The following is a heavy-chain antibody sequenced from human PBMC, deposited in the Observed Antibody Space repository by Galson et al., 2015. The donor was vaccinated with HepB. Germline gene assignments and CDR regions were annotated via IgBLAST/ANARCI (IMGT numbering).Heavy chain of an antibody. Sequence: SVKVSCKASGYTFSSYAMHWVRQAPGQRLEWMGWINAGNGNTKYSQKFQGRVTITRDTSASIAYMELSSLRSEDTAVFYCARDRGVSGGWLDYWGQGTPVTVSS. V-gene: IGHV1-3*01. CDR3: ARDRGVSGGWLDY. D-gene: IGHD6-19*01. CDR1: GYTFSSYA. CDR2: INAGNGNT. J-gene: IGHJ4*02.